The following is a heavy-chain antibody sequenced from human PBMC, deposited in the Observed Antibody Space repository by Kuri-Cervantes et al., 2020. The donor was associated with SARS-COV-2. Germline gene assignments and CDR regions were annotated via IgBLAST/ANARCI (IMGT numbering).Heavy chain of an antibody. J-gene: IGHJ5*02. CDR2: IYHSGST. CDR3: ARDDLLQGGNNWFDP. CDR1: GGSISSSSYY. D-gene: IGHD2-21*02. V-gene: IGHV4-39*07. Sequence: GSLRLSCTVSGGSISSSSYYWGWIRQPPGKGLEWIGEIYHSGSTNYNPSLKSRVTISVDTSKNQFSLKLSSVTAADTAMYYCARDDLLQGGNNWFDPWGQGTLVTVSS.